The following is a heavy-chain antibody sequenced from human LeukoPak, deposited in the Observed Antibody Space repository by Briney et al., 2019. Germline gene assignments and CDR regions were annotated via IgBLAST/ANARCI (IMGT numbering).Heavy chain of an antibody. Sequence: SGGSLRLSCAASGFTFSSYWMHWVRQAPGKGLVWVSRINSDGSITDYADSVKGRFTISRDNAKNTLYLQVNSLRAEDTAVYYCARWVVSFGELLHPQFDYWGQGTLVTVSS. CDR2: INSDGSIT. D-gene: IGHD3-10*01. J-gene: IGHJ4*02. V-gene: IGHV3-74*01. CDR3: ARWVVSFGELLHPQFDY. CDR1: GFTFSSYW.